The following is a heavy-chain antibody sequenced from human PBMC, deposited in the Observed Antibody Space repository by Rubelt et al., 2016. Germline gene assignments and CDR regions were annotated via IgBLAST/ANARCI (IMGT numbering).Heavy chain of an antibody. CDR1: GFTFSGSA. CDR3: AKSVGYYDSSGDYRLSNFDY. CDR2: IRSKANSYAT. V-gene: IGHV3-73*01. Sequence: EVQLVEFGGGLVQPGGSLKLSCAASGFTFSGSAMHWVRQASGKGLEWVGRIRSKANSYATAYAASVKGRFTISRDDSKNTAYLQMNGLKTEDTAVYYCAKSVGYYDSSGDYRLSNFDYWGQGTLVTVSS. J-gene: IGHJ4*02. D-gene: IGHD3-22*01.